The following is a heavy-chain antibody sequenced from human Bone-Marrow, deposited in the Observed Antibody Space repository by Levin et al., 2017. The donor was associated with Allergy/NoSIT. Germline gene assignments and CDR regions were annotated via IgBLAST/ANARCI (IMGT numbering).Heavy chain of an antibody. CDR2: ISYDGSNK. CDR1: GFTFSSYA. J-gene: IGHJ6*02. CDR3: ARTGGRDSSGYYRNYYYYGMDV. V-gene: IGHV3-30*04. D-gene: IGHD3-22*01. Sequence: GESLKISCAASGFTFSSYAMHWVRQAPGKGLEWVAVISYDGSNKYYADSVKGRFTISRDNSKNTLYLQMNSLRAEDTAVYYCARTGGRDSSGYYRNYYYYGMDVWGQGTTVTVSS.